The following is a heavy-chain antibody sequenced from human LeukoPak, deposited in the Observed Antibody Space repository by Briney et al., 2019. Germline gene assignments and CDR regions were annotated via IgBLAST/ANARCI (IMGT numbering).Heavy chain of an antibody. J-gene: IGHJ6*04. CDR3: ARTYYDILTGYYRYYYYYGMDV. Sequence: SVKVSCKASGGTFSSYAISWVRQAPGQGLEWMGGIIPIFGTANYAQKFQGRVTITADKSTSTAYVELSSLRSEDTAVYYCARTYYDILTGYYRYYYYYGMDVWGKGTTVTVSS. V-gene: IGHV1-69*06. D-gene: IGHD3-9*01. CDR1: GGTFSSYA. CDR2: IIPIFGTA.